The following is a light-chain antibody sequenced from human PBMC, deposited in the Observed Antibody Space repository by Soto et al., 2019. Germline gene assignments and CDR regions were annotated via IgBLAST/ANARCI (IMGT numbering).Light chain of an antibody. V-gene: IGLV3-10*01. CDR1: VLPKKY. Sequence: SYELTPPPSVSVSPGQTARITCSGDVLPKKYAYWYHHKSGQHPVLVIFEDSKPPSGIPERFSGSSSVTMATLTISVAQVEDDADDYCYSTDSSGNFYVFGTGTKLTVL. J-gene: IGLJ1*01. CDR3: YSTDSSGNFYV. CDR2: EDS.